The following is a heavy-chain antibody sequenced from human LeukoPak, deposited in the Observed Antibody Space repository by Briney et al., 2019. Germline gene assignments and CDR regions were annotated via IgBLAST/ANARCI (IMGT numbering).Heavy chain of an antibody. CDR3: ARGVVGATAFAY. CDR2: IYASGST. J-gene: IGHJ4*02. D-gene: IGHD1-26*01. V-gene: IGHV4-4*07. CDR1: GGSISGYT. Sequence: PSETLFLTCTVWGGSISGYTWSWIRQPAGKGLEWIGRIYASGSTNFNPSLQGRVTMSVDTSRGQFFLMVHSVTAADTAVYYCARGVVGATAFAYWGQGTVVTASS.